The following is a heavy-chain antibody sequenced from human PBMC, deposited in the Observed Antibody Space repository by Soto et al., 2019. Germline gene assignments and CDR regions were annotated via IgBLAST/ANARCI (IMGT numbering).Heavy chain of an antibody. CDR3: TTGLVGATTAFDY. CDR1: GFTFSNAW. D-gene: IGHD1-26*01. V-gene: IGHV3-15*01. Sequence: AGSLRLSCAASGFTFSNAWMSWVRQAPGKGLEWVGRIKSKTDGGTTDYAAPVKGRFTISRDDSKNTLYLQMNSLKTEDTAVYYCTTGLVGATTAFDYWGQGTLVTVSS. J-gene: IGHJ4*02. CDR2: IKSKTDGGTT.